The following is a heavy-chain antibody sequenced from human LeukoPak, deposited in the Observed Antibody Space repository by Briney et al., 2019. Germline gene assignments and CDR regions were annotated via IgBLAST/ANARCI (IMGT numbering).Heavy chain of an antibody. V-gene: IGHV3-21*01. CDR1: GLTFSSYS. Sequence: GGSLRLSCAASGLTFSSYSMNWVRQAPGKGLEAVTSISSSRRYINYADSVKHRLPISRDNAKNSLYLQMNRLRAEDTAVYYCARRAKTERGHSYGLDYWGQGTLVTVSP. J-gene: IGHJ4*02. D-gene: IGHD5-18*01. CDR3: ARRAKTERGHSYGLDY. CDR2: ISSSRRYI.